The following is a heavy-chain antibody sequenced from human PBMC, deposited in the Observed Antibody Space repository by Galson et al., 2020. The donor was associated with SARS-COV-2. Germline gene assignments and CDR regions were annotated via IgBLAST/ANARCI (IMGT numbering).Heavy chain of an antibody. CDR3: AKVHLRPVGAVDI. V-gene: IGHV3-23*01. J-gene: IGHJ3*02. Sequence: GGSLRLSCAASGFNFSTYAMNWVRQAPGKGLEWVSGISGSGGSTYYADSVKGRFTISRDNSKNTLYLQMNSLRADDTAVYYCAKVHLRPVGAVDIWGQGTTVTVSS. CDR2: ISGSGGST. D-gene: IGHD1-26*01. CDR1: GFNFSTYA.